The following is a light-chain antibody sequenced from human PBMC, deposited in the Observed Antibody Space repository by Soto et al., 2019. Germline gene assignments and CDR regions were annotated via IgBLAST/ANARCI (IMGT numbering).Light chain of an antibody. V-gene: IGKV1-9*01. CDR1: QGISSY. J-gene: IGKJ1*01. Sequence: IQLTQSPSSLSASVGDRVTITCRASQGISSYLAWYQQKPGNAPKLLIYAASTLQSGVPSRFGGSGSGTDFTLTISSLQPEDFATYYCQQLNSYPPWTFGQGTKVEIK. CDR3: QQLNSYPPWT. CDR2: AAS.